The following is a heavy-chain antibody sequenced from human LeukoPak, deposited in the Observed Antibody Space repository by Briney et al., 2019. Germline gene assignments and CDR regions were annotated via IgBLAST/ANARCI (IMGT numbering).Heavy chain of an antibody. V-gene: IGHV3-33*01. CDR3: ARGGGSSHDIFLYY. CDR1: GFVFKNYD. CDR2: IRYDGSNE. J-gene: IGHJ4*02. D-gene: IGHD3-9*01. Sequence: VGSLRLSCAASGFVFKNYDMHWVRQAPGKGLEWVAVIRYDGSNENYADSMKGRFTISRDNSKNTLYLQMNSLRADDTAVYYCARGGGSSHDIFLYYWGQGTLVTVSS.